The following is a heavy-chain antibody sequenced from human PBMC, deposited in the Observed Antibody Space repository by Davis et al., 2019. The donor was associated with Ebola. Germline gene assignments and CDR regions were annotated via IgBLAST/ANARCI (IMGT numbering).Heavy chain of an antibody. V-gene: IGHV3-11*06. Sequence: PGGSLTLSCAASGFTFSDYYMSWIRQAPGKGLEWVSYISSSSSYTNYADSVKGRFTISRDNAKNSLYLQMNSLRAEDTAVYYCARVGAAWPSYYGMDVWGQGTTVTVSS. CDR2: ISSSSSYT. D-gene: IGHD3-10*01. CDR1: GFTFSDYY. CDR3: ARVGAAWPSYYGMDV. J-gene: IGHJ6*02.